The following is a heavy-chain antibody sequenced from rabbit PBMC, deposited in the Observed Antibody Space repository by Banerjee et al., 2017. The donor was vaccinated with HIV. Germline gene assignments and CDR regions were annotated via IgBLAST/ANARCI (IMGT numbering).Heavy chain of an antibody. D-gene: IGHD4-1*01. Sequence: EQLEESGGDLVKPGASLTLTCTASGFSFSSSDRICWVRQAPGKGLEWIACIYAGSSGSTYYASWAKGRFTISKTSSTAVTLQMTSLTAADTATYFCARDRGGADDGLNLWGP. CDR2: IYAGSSGST. V-gene: IGHV1S45*01. J-gene: IGHJ4*01. CDR3: ARDRGGADDGLNL. CDR1: GFSFSSSDR.